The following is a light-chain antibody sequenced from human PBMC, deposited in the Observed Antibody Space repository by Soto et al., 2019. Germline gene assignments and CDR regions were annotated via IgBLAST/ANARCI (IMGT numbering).Light chain of an antibody. CDR2: GNS. Sequence: QSVLTQPPSVSGAPGQRVTISCTGSSSNIGAGYDVHWYQQLPGTAPKLLIYGNSNRPSGVPDRFSGSKSGTSASRAITGLQAEDEADYYCQSYDSSLSLHVVFGGGTKLTVL. CDR1: SSNIGAGYD. CDR3: QSYDSSLSLHVV. J-gene: IGLJ2*01. V-gene: IGLV1-40*01.